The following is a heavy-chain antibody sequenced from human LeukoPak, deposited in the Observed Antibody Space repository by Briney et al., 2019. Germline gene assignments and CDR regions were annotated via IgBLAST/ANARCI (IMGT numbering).Heavy chain of an antibody. CDR1: GGSISSSGYY. D-gene: IGHD2-21*02. V-gene: IGHV4-39*01. CDR2: ISYSGTT. CDR3: ARQLDCGGDCYRTGDAFDI. Sequence: SETLSLTCTVSGGSISSSGYYWNWVRQPPGKGLEWIGSISYSGTTYYNPSLKSRVSISVDTSQNQFSLKVSSVTAADTAVYYCARQLDCGGDCYRTGDAFDIWGQGTMVTVSS. J-gene: IGHJ3*02.